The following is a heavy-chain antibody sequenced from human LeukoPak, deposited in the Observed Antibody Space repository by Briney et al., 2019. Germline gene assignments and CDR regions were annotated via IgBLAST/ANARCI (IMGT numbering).Heavy chain of an antibody. Sequence: PSETLSLTCTVSGGSISSGGFYWSWIRQPAGKGLEWIGRVYTSGSTDYNPSFKSRVTISVDTSKNQFFLKLSSVTAADTAVYYCATTSYYYDTSGVFLTAFFDYWGQGSLVTVSS. CDR2: VYTSGST. CDR3: ATTSYYYDTSGVFLTAFFDY. D-gene: IGHD3-22*01. J-gene: IGHJ4*02. CDR1: GGSISSGGFY. V-gene: IGHV4-61*02.